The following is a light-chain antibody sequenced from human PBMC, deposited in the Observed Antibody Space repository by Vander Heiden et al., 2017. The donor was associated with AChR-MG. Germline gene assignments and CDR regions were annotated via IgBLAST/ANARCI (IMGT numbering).Light chain of an antibody. CDR3: QQYKKWPPGT. CDR1: QSVSSD. J-gene: IGKJ4*01. CDR2: GAS. V-gene: IGKV3-15*01. Sequence: EIVMTQSPATLSVSPGERATLSCRASQSVSSDLAWYQQKPGQAPRLLIYGASTRATGIPARFSGSGYGTEFTLTISSLQSEDFAVYYCQQYKKWPPGTFSGGTKVEIK.